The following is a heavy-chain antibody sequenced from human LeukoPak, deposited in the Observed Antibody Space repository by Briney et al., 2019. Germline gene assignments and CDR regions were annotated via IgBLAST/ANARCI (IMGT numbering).Heavy chain of an antibody. J-gene: IGHJ5*02. D-gene: IGHD2/OR15-2a*01. CDR1: GASISSYY. CDR3: ARAVLSTKLENWFDP. Sequence: SETLSLTCNVSGASISSYYWSWIRQPPGKGLEWIAYIYDSGSTNYNPSLKTRVTISVDTSNKQFSLKLSSMTAADTAVYYCARAVLSTKLENWFDPWGQGTLVTVSS. V-gene: IGHV4-59*01. CDR2: IYDSGST.